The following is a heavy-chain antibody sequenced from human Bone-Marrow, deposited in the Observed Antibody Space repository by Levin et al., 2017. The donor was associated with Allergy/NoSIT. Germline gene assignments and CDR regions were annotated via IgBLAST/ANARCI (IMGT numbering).Heavy chain of an antibody. CDR1: GGSFRGSY. V-gene: IGHV4-34*01. Sequence: SQTLSLTCAVYGGSFRGSYWSWLRQPPGKGLEWIGEINHSGSTNYNPSLKSRVTISVDTSKNQFSLKLSSVTAADTAVYYCARAILGVDYFDYWGQGTLVTVSS. J-gene: IGHJ4*02. CDR2: INHSGST. D-gene: IGHD2-8*02. CDR3: ARAILGVDYFDY.